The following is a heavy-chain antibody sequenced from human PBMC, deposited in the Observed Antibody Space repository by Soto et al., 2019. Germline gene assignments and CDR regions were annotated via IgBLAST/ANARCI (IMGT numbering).Heavy chain of an antibody. CDR1: GFTFSSYA. D-gene: IGHD6-19*01. J-gene: IGHJ6*01. Sequence: LRLSCAASGFTFSSYAMSWVRQAPGKGLEWVSAISGSGGSTYYADSVKGRFTISRDNSKNTLYLQMNSLRAEDTAVYYCAKDGEAVAGTHYYYYYGMDVWGQGTTVTVSS. CDR2: ISGSGGST. V-gene: IGHV3-23*01. CDR3: AKDGEAVAGTHYYYYYGMDV.